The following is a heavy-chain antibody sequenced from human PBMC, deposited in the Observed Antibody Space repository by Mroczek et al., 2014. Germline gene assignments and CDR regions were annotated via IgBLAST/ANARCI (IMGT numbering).Heavy chain of an antibody. CDR2: ISYDGSNK. CDR3: AKDGADTTKPNYYYYYMDV. D-gene: IGHD5-18*01. V-gene: IGHV3-30*18. CDR1: GFTFSSYG. J-gene: IGHJ6*03. Sequence: ESGGGVVQPGRSLRLSCAASGFTFSSYGMHWVRQAPGKGLEWVAVISYDGSNKYYADSVKGRFTISRDNSKNTLYLQMNSLRAEDTAVYYCAKDGADTTKPNYYYYYMDVWGKGTTVTVSS.